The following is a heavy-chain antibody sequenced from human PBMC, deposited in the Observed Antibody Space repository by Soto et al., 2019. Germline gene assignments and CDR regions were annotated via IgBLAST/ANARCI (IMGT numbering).Heavy chain of an antibody. D-gene: IGHD3-22*01. Sequence: PGGSLRLCCAASGFTFSSYAMSWVRQAPGKGLEWVSAISGSGGSTYYADSVKGRFTISRDNSKNTLYLQMNSLRAEDTAVYYCAYTYYYDSSGYPSDFWAQGTLVTVSS. CDR1: GFTFSSYA. V-gene: IGHV3-23*01. CDR3: AYTYYYDSSGYPSDF. J-gene: IGHJ4*02. CDR2: ISGSGGST.